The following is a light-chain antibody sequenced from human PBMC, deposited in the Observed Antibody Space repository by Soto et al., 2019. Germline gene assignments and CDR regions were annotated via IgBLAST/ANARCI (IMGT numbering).Light chain of an antibody. J-gene: IGKJ1*01. CDR3: PQSYLTPRT. CDR1: QSISSY. Sequence: DIQMTKSPSSLSASVGDRVTITCRASQSISSYLHWYQQKRGKAPKLLIYAASSLQSGVPSRFSSSRSGTDFPLTVSRLQHEEFATYYCPQSYLTPRTFGNGNKVEIK. CDR2: AAS. V-gene: IGKV1-39*01.